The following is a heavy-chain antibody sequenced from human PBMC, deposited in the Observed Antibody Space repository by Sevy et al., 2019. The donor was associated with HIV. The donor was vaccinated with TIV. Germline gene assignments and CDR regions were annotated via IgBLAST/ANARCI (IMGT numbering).Heavy chain of an antibody. D-gene: IGHD2-15*01. CDR1: GFTFSTYA. V-gene: IGHV3-30-3*01. J-gene: IGHJ4*02. Sequence: GGSLRLSCAASGFTFSTYAIHWGRQAPGKGLGWVAVISYDGSNKYYADSVKGRFTISREKSKNTLFLQMNSLRAEDTAVYYCARDLTANRSRSPSDYWGQGTLVTVSS. CDR2: ISYDGSNK. CDR3: ARDLTANRSRSPSDY.